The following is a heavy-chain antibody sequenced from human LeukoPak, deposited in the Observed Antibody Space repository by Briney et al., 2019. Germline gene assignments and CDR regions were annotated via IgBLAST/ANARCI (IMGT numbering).Heavy chain of an antibody. J-gene: IGHJ4*02. V-gene: IGHV3-74*01. CDR1: GFTFSSYW. Sequence: PGGSLRLSCAASGFTFSSYWMHWVRQAPGKGLVWVSRINTDGSLTEYADSVKGRFTMSRDNAKNTLYLQMNSLRAEDTAVYYCARDGSYWEYYFDYWGQGTLVTVSS. CDR3: ARDGSYWEYYFDY. D-gene: IGHD1-26*01. CDR2: INTDGSLT.